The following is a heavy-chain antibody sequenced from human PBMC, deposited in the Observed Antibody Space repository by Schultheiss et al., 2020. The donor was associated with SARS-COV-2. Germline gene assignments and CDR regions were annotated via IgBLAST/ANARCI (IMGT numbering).Heavy chain of an antibody. CDR3: AKGGLRAIPAAIDS. D-gene: IGHD2-2*01. CDR1: GFTFDDYA. Sequence: GGSLRLSCAASGFTFDDYAMHWVRQAPGKGLEWVSGISWNSDNIGYADSVKGRFTISRDNAKNSLYLKMDSLRAEDTALYYCAKGGLRAIPAAIDSWGQGTLVTVSS. J-gene: IGHJ4*02. V-gene: IGHV3-9*01. CDR2: ISWNSDNI.